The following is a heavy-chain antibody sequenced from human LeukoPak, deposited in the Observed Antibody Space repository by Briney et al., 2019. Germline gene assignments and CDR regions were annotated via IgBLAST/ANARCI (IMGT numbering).Heavy chain of an antibody. J-gene: IGHJ5*02. Sequence: PSETLSLTCTVSGRSISSYYWSWIRQPPGKGREWVGYTYYSVRTHYNPTLKSRVTTSVDTSKNQFSLKLSAVTAADTAVYYCARATQYQLINWFDPCGQGTLVTASS. CDR2: TYYSVRT. CDR1: GRSISSYY. CDR3: ARATQYQLINWFDP. V-gene: IGHV4-59*01. D-gene: IGHD2-2*01.